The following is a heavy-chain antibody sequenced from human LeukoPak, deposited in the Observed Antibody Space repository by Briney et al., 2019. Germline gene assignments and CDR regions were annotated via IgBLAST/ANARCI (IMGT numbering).Heavy chain of an antibody. CDR2: ISGSGGST. Sequence: GGSLRLSCAASGFTFSSYAMSWVRQAPGKGLEWVSSISGSGGSTYYADFMKGRFTISRDNSKNTLYLQMNSLRAEDTAVYFCTREAAAGIDYWGQGTLVTVSS. J-gene: IGHJ4*02. CDR3: TREAAAGIDY. V-gene: IGHV3-23*01. CDR1: GFTFSSYA. D-gene: IGHD6-13*01.